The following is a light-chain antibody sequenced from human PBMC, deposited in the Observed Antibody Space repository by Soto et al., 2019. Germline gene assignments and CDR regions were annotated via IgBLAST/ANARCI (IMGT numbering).Light chain of an antibody. J-gene: IGKJ2*01. CDR3: QQDDSSSPT. CDR2: DAS. V-gene: IGKV1-5*01. Sequence: DIQMTQSPSTLSASVGDGVTITCRASQNISVWLAWYQQRPGKAPKFLIYDASNLETGVSSRFSGSGSGTEFTLTIRSLQPDDFATYYFQQDDSSSPTFGQGTKLEIK. CDR1: QNISVW.